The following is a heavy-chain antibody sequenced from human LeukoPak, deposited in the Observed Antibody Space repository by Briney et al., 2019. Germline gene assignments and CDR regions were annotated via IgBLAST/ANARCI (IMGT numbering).Heavy chain of an antibody. J-gene: IGHJ4*02. CDR1: GFTFTAYD. CDR3: ARDRLSAAGRGG. D-gene: IGHD6-13*01. CDR2: INTNSGDT. V-gene: IGHV1-2*06. Sequence: GASVKVSCKASGFTFTAYDLHWVRQAPGHGPEWMGRINTNSGDTNYGQKFQDRVTMTRDTSITTVYMALSRLTSDDTAVYYCARDRLSAAGRGGWGPGTLVTVSS.